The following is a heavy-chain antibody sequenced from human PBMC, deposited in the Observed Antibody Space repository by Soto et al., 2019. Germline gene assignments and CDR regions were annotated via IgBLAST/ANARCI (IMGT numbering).Heavy chain of an antibody. J-gene: IGHJ6*02. CDR2: INHSGST. Sequence: PSETLSLTCAVYGGSFSGYYWSWIRQPPGKGLEWIGEINHSGSTNYNPSLKSRVTISVDTSKNQFSLKLSSVTAADTAVYYCARDHYDSSGYYYEDYYYGMDVWGQGTTVTVSS. CDR1: GGSFSGYY. V-gene: IGHV4-34*01. D-gene: IGHD3-22*01. CDR3: ARDHYDSSGYYYEDYYYGMDV.